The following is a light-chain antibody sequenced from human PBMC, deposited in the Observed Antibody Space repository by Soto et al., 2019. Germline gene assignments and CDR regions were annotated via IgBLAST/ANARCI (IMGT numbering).Light chain of an antibody. V-gene: IGLV2-23*01. J-gene: IGLJ2*01. CDR1: SSDIGGYIL. CDR3: CSYVGSDTYVI. CDR2: EGS. Sequence: QSALTQPASVSGSPGQSITISCTGTSSDIGGYILVSWYQQEPGKAPKLMIYEGSKRPSGVSNRFSGSKSGNTASLTISGLQAKDEAHYYCCSYVGSDTYVIFGGGTKLTVL.